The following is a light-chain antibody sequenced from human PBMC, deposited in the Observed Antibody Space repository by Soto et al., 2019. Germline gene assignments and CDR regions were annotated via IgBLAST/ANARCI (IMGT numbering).Light chain of an antibody. CDR1: QSVRSSR. Sequence: EIVMTQSPAPLSVSPGEIATLSCRASQSVRSSRLAWYQQKPGQAPRLLIYGASSRAAGIPDRFSGSGSGTDFALTIIRLEPEDFAVYYCQQYGTSPLPFGQGTRLAI. J-gene: IGKJ5*01. V-gene: IGKV3-20*01. CDR2: GAS. CDR3: QQYGTSPLP.